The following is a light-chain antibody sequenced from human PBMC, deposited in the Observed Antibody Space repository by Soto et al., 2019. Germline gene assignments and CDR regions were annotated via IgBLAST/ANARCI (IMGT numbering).Light chain of an antibody. J-gene: IGKJ4*01. V-gene: IGKV3-15*01. CDR2: GAS. Sequence: EIVMTQSPATLSVSPGERATLSCRASQSVSSNLAWYQQQPCQAPRLLIYGASTRATGIPARFSGSGSGTEFTLPISSLQSEDFAVYYCQQYNNLPPSLTFGGGTKVEIK. CDR1: QSVSSN. CDR3: QQYNNLPPSLT.